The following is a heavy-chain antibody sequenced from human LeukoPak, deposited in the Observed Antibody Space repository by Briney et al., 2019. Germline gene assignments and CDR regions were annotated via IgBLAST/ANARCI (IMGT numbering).Heavy chain of an antibody. Sequence: GGSLRLSCAASGFTFSSYAMHWVRQAPGKGLEWVAVISYDGSNKYYADSVKGRFTISRDNSKNTLYLQMNSLRAEDTAVYYCAKGRKVLVDYWGQGTLVTVSS. D-gene: IGHD1-1*01. CDR1: GFTFSSYA. CDR3: AKGRKVLVDY. CDR2: ISYDGSNK. V-gene: IGHV3-30-3*01. J-gene: IGHJ4*02.